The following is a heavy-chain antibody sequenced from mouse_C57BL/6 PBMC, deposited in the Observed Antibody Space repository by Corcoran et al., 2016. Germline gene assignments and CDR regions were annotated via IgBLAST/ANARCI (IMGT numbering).Heavy chain of an antibody. J-gene: IGHJ4*01. CDR3: ARRLPYSMDY. Sequence: QVQLQQSGVELARPGASVKLSCKASGYTFTSYGISWVKQRTGQGLEWIGEIYLGSGNTYYNEKFKGKATLTADKSSSTAYMELRSLTSEDSAVYFCARRLPYSMDYCGQGTSVTVSS. CDR1: GYTFTSYG. D-gene: IGHD6-1*01. V-gene: IGHV1-81*01. CDR2: IYLGSGNT.